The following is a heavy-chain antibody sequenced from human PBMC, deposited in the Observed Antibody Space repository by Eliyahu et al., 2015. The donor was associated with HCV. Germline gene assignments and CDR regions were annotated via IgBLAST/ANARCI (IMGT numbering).Heavy chain of an antibody. D-gene: IGHD7-27*01. V-gene: IGHV3-15*01. J-gene: IGHJ4*02. CDR2: IKSKTNGGTT. CDR1: GFNFXNAW. Sequence: EVQLVESGGGLVKPGGSLRLSCAGXGFNFXNAWMSWVRQSPGKGLEWVGRIKSKTNGGTTDFAAPVKGRFTISRDDSKNSLYLQMNSLQTEDTAVYFCTTEDEGEMGGQLTGGVFDFWGQGTLVSVSS. CDR3: TTEDEGEMGGQLTGGVFDF.